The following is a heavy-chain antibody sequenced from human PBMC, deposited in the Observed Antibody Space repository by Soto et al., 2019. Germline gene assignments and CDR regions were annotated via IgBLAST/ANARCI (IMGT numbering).Heavy chain of an antibody. CDR2: INPNSVGT. J-gene: IGHJ4*02. D-gene: IGHD6-6*01. CDR1: GCTFTGHY. Sequence: GASVKVSCKASGCTFTGHYMHWVRQAPVQGLEWMGWINPNSVGTNYAQKFQGRVTMTRDTYISTAYMELGRLRSDDTAVYYCARGSSIAARPGGYSGQGTLVTVSS. V-gene: IGHV1-2*02. CDR3: ARGSSIAARPGGY.